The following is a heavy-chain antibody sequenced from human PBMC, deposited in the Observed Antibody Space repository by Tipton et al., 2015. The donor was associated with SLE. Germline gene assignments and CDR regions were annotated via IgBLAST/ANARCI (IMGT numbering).Heavy chain of an antibody. CDR3: ASDVLGSYSTFDI. V-gene: IGHV1-18*01. CDR2: INTYSGNT. D-gene: IGHD1-26*01. J-gene: IGHJ3*02. Sequence: QSGAEVKKPGASVKVSCKASGHTFSNYDISWVRQAPGQGLEWLGWINTYSGNTNYAQKVQGRVIMTTDTSTSTTYMELRSLRSDDTAMYYCASDVLGSYSTFDIWGPGTMVTVSS. CDR1: GHTFSNYD.